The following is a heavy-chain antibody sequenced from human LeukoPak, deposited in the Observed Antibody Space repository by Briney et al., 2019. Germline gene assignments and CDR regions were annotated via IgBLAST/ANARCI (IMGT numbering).Heavy chain of an antibody. CDR1: GGSFCGYY. D-gene: IGHD4-17*01. CDR2: INHSGST. J-gene: IGHJ6*03. CDR3: ARGGGRGDDYGDYGDGYYYYYYMDV. Sequence: SETLSLTCAVYGGSFCGYYWSWIRQPPGKCLEWIGEINHSGSTDYNPSLKSRVTISVDTPKNQLSMKLSSVTAAHTSLYYCARGGGRGDDYGDYGDGYYYYYYMDVWGKGATVTVSS. V-gene: IGHV4-34*01.